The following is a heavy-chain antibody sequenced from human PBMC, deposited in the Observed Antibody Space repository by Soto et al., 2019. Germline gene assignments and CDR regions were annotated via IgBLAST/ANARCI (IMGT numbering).Heavy chain of an antibody. Sequence: GESLKISCKGSGFRFTSYWIGWVRQMPGKGLEWMGIISPIDSDTRYSPSFEGQVTISADSSINTAYLLWSSLKASDTGIYYCARQSYYDVLTGYLNWFDSWGRGTQVTVSS. D-gene: IGHD3-9*01. CDR3: ARQSYYDVLTGYLNWFDS. J-gene: IGHJ5*01. CDR1: GFRFTSYW. CDR2: ISPIDSDT. V-gene: IGHV5-51*01.